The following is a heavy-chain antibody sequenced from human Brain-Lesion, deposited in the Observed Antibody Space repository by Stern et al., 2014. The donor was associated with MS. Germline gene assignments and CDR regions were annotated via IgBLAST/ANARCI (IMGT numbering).Heavy chain of an antibody. CDR3: ARDGGYHDYVWGSNRTDYYYFYGMDV. CDR1: GFTFSNNW. D-gene: IGHD3-16*02. CDR2: IKQDGSEK. J-gene: IGHJ6*02. Sequence: VQLVQSGGGLVQPGGSLRLSCTASGFTFSNNWMSWVRQAPGKGLESVANIKQDGSEKYYVDSVKGRFTISRDNAKNSLYLHMNSLRVEDTAVYYCARDGGYHDYVWGSNRTDYYYFYGMDVWGQGTTVTVSS. V-gene: IGHV3-7*01.